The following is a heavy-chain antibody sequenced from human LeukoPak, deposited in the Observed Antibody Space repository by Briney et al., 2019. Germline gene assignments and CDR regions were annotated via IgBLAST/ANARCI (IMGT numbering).Heavy chain of an antibody. D-gene: IGHD2-15*01. Sequence: WVSGITWNSGSIGYADSVKGRFTISRDNAKNSLYLQMNSLRAEDTALYYCAKKGTAATLDYWGQGTLVTVSS. V-gene: IGHV3-9*01. CDR3: AKKGTAATLDY. CDR2: ITWNSGSI. J-gene: IGHJ4*02.